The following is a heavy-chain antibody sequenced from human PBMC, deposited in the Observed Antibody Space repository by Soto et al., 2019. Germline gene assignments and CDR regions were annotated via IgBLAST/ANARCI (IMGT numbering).Heavy chain of an antibody. CDR1: GYTFTGYY. CDR2: IKPNRGGT. V-gene: IGHV1-2*04. J-gene: IGHJ4*02. D-gene: IGHD2-2*01. CDR3: ASSSTSTGQLDY. Sequence: GASVKVSWKGCGYTFTGYYMHWVGQAPGQGLEWMGWIKPNRGGTNYAQKFQGWVTMTRDTSISTAYMELSRLRSDDTAVYYCASSSTSTGQLDYWGQGTLVTVSS.